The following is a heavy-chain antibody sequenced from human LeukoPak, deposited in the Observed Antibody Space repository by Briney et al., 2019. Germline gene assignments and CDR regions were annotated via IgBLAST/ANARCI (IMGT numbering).Heavy chain of an antibody. CDR3: ARVGSGSGYYFFDY. Sequence: GGSLRLSCAASGFTVSSNEMSWVRQAPGKGLEWVSVIYSGGSTYYADSVKGRFTISRDNSKNTLYLQMNSLRAEDTAVYYCARVGSGSGYYFFDYWGQGTLVTVSS. CDR1: GFTVSSNE. CDR2: IYSGGST. D-gene: IGHD3-22*01. J-gene: IGHJ4*02. V-gene: IGHV3-66*01.